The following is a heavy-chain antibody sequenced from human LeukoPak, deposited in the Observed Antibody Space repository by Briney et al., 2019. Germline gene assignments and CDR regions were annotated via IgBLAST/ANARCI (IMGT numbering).Heavy chain of an antibody. V-gene: IGHV3-30*04. D-gene: IGHD4-17*01. CDR3: AKEEDYGDFY. CDR1: GFTFSTYA. CDR2: ISYDGSSK. Sequence: GRSLRLSCAASGFTFSTYAMHWVRQAPGKGLEWVAVISYDGSSKYYADSVKGRFTISRDNSKNTLYLQMNSLRAEDTAVYYCAKEEDYGDFYWGQGTLVTVSS. J-gene: IGHJ4*02.